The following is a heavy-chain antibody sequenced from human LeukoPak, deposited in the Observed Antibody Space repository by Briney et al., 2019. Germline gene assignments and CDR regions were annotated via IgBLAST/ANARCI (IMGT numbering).Heavy chain of an antibody. V-gene: IGHV1-18*01. CDR1: GYTFTSYG. CDR2: ISAYNGNT. D-gene: IGHD3-3*01. J-gene: IGHJ4*02. CDR3: ARDGIFGVATFDY. Sequence: ASVKVSCKASGYTFTSYGISWVRQAPGQGLEWMGWISAYNGNTNYAQKLQGRVTMTTHTSTSTDYMELRSLRSDDTAVYYCARDGIFGVATFDYWGQGTLVTVSS.